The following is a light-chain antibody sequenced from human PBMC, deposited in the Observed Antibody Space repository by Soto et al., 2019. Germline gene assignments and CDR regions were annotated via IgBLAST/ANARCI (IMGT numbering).Light chain of an antibody. CDR3: HQRQSWPRT. CDR1: QAVNTR. V-gene: IGKV3-11*01. CDR2: LAS. J-gene: IGKJ1*01. Sequence: EIVLTQSPATLSSFPGDRVTLSCRASQAVNTRLAWYQHKPGQAPRLLIYLASNRAAGVPAKFSGSGSGTDFLLTISDVEHEDFAVYYCHQRQSWPRTFGQGITVDIK.